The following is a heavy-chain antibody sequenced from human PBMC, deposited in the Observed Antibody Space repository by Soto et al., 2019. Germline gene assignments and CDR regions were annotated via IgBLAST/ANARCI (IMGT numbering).Heavy chain of an antibody. CDR2: IKSETDVGTT. J-gene: IGHJ4*02. CDR3: TTYPHEGGY. D-gene: IGHD2-15*01. V-gene: IGHV3-15*07. Sequence: EVQLVESGGGLVKPGGSLRLSCAASGFTFSNAWMNWVRQAPGKGLEWVGRIKSETDVGTTDYAAPVKGRFTISRDDSKNTLYLQMNSLKNEDTAVYYCTTYPHEGGYWGQGTLVTVSS. CDR1: GFTFSNAW.